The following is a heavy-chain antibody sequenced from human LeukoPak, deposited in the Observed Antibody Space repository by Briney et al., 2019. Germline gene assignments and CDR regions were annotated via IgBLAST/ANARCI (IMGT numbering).Heavy chain of an antibody. D-gene: IGHD3-16*01. J-gene: IGHJ4*02. Sequence: GGSLRLSCAASGFTFSSYSMNWVRQAPGKGLEWVSKISSSSNTKYYADSVKGRFTISRDDAKNSLYLQMNSLRAEDTAVYYCAREVTTFGGDWGQGTLVTVSS. V-gene: IGHV3-48*01. CDR2: ISSSSNTK. CDR1: GFTFSSYS. CDR3: AREVTTFGGD.